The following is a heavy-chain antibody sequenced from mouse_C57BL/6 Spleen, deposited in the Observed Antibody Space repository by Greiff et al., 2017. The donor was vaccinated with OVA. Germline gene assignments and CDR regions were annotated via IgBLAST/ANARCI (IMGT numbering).Heavy chain of an antibody. D-gene: IGHD2-1*01. CDR3: ARDGNYHYYFDG. J-gene: IGHJ2*01. CDR2: ISSGSSTI. Sequence: EVQRVESGGGLVKPGGSLKLSCAASGFTFSDYGMHWVRQAPEKGLEWVAYISSGSSTIYYADTVKGRFTISRDNAKNTLFLQMTSLRSEDTAMYYCARDGNYHYYFDGWGKGTTLTVSS. V-gene: IGHV5-17*01. CDR1: GFTFSDYG.